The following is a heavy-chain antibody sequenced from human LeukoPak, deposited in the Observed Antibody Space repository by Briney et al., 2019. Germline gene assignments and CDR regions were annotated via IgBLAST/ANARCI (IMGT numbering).Heavy chain of an antibody. D-gene: IGHD3-9*01. CDR1: GGTFSSYA. V-gene: IGHV1-69*06. Sequence: GASVKVSCKASGGTFSSYAISWVRQAPGQGLEWMGGIIPIFGTANYAQKFQGRVTITADKSTSTAYMELSSLRSEDMAVYYCASNYDILTGYSPAFDIWGQGTMVTVSS. CDR3: ASNYDILTGYSPAFDI. CDR2: IIPIFGTA. J-gene: IGHJ3*02.